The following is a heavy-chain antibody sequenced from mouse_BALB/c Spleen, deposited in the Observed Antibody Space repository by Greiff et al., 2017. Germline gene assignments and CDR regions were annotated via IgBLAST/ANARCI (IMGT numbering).Heavy chain of an antibody. V-gene: IGHV5-6*01. CDR3: AREEQGSWFAY. J-gene: IGHJ3*01. CDR1: GFTFSSYG. CDR2: ISDGGSYT. Sequence: EVKLVESGGDLVKPGGSLKLSCAASGFTFSSYGMSWVRQTPEKRLEWVATISDGGSYTYYPDSVKGRFTISRDNAKNNLYLQMSSLKSEDTAMYYCAREEQGSWFAYWGQGTQVTVSA.